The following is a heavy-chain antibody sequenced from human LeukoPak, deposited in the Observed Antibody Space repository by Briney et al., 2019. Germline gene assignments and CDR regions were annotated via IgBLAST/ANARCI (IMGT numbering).Heavy chain of an antibody. CDR1: GYSFTSYW. CDR3: AGGGGLLGSEDNRVVLAAMVL. CDR2: IYPGDSDT. D-gene: IGHD2-2*01. J-gene: IGHJ3*01. V-gene: IGHV5-51*01. Sequence: GESLKISCKGSGYSFTSYWIGWVRQMPGKGLEWMGIIYPGDSDTRYSPSFQGQIIISADKSINTAYLQWSSLKASDTAMYYCAGGGGLLGSEDNRVVLAAMVLWGQGTMVTVSS.